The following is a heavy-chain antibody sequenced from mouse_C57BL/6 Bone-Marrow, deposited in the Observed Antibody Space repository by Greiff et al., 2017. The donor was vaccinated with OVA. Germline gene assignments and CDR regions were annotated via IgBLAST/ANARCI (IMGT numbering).Heavy chain of an antibody. Sequence: EVQLMASGPELVKPGASVKMSCKASGYTFTDYNMHWVKQSHGKSLEWIGYINPNNGGTSYNQKFKGKATLTVNKSSSTAYMERRSLTSEDSAVYYCARKRNYRKDYAMDYWGQGTSVTVSS. CDR2: INPNNGGT. CDR1: GYTFTDYN. D-gene: IGHD2-12*01. CDR3: ARKRNYRKDYAMDY. V-gene: IGHV1-22*01. J-gene: IGHJ4*01.